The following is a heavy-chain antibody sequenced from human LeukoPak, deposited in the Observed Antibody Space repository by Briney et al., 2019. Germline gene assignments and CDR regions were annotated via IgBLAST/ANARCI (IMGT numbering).Heavy chain of an antibody. CDR1: GFTFSSYS. CDR3: ARGDYGGPSGMNLQH. V-gene: IGHV3-48*01. Sequence: GGSLSLSCAASGFTFSSYSMNWVRQAPGKGLEWVSYISSSGFTIYYSDFVKGRFTISRDNANNSLYMQMSSLRAEDTAVYYCARGDYGGPSGMNLQHWGQGTLVTVSS. CDR2: ISSSGFTI. J-gene: IGHJ1*01. D-gene: IGHD4-23*01.